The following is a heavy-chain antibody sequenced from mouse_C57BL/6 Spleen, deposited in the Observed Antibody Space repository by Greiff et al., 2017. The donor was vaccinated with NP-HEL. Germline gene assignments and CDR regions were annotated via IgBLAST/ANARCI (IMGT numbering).Heavy chain of an antibody. V-gene: IGHV5-17*01. D-gene: IGHD1-1*01. CDR2: ISSGSSTI. CDR3: ARDYYGSSPRQGFAY. J-gene: IGHJ3*01. Sequence: EVKVVESGGGLVKPGGSLKLSCAASGFTFSDYGMHWVRQAPEKGLEWVAYISSGSSTIYYADTVKGRFTISRDNAKNTLFLQMTSLRSEDTAMYYCARDYYGSSPRQGFAYWGQGTLVTVSA. CDR1: GFTFSDYG.